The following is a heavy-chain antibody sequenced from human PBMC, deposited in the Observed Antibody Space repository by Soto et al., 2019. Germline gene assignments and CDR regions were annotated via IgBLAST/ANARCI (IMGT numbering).Heavy chain of an antibody. Sequence: GGCLRLSCAASGFTFSSYGMHWVRQAPGKGLEWVAVIWYDGSNKYYADSVKGQFTISRDNSKNTLYLQMNSLRAEDTAVYYFARDGGIAAAGTVYNWFDPLGQGTLVTVSS. CDR1: GFTFSSYG. CDR3: ARDGGIAAAGTVYNWFDP. D-gene: IGHD6-13*01. CDR2: IWYDGSNK. J-gene: IGHJ5*02. V-gene: IGHV3-33*01.